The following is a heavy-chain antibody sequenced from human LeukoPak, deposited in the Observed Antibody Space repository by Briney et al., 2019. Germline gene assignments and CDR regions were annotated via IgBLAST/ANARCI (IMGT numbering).Heavy chain of an antibody. Sequence: SETLSLTCTVSGGSISSYYWSWIRQPPGKGLEWIGYIYYSGSTNYNPSLESRVTISVDTSKNQFSLKLSSVTAADRAVYYCARSLVYYYYYMDVWGKGTTVTVSS. CDR1: GGSISSYY. D-gene: IGHD6-6*01. CDR3: ARSLVYYYYYMDV. CDR2: IYYSGST. J-gene: IGHJ6*03. V-gene: IGHV4-59*01.